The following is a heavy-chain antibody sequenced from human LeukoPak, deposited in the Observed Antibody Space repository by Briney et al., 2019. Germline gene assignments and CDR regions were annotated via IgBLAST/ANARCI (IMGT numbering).Heavy chain of an antibody. D-gene: IGHD4-23*01. CDR3: ARSKALGVWGRWLTYIDY. Sequence: TSVKLSCQASGYTFTSSFMHVVRQAPGQGLEWMGIINPSGGSTSNAQESHRRLTRSSPTSTSTVYMKLSSLESDDTAVYYCARSKALGVWGRWLTYIDYSGQGTLGTASS. J-gene: IGHJ4*02. V-gene: IGHV1-46*01. CDR2: INPSGGST. CDR1: GYTFTSSF.